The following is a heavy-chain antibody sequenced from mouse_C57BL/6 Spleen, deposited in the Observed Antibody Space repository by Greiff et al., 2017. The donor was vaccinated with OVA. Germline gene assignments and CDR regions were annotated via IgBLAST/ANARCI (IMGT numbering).Heavy chain of an antibody. CDR2: ISSGGSYT. CDR1: GFTFSSYG. D-gene: IGHD3-2*02. V-gene: IGHV5-6*02. CDR3: ARRSSGLAWFAY. Sequence: EVMLVESGGDLVKPGGSLQLSCAASGFTFSSYGLSWVRHTPDKRLEWVATISSGGSYTYYPDSVKWRFTISRDNAKNTLYLQMSSLKSEDTAMYYCARRSSGLAWFAYWGQGTLVTVSA. J-gene: IGHJ3*01.